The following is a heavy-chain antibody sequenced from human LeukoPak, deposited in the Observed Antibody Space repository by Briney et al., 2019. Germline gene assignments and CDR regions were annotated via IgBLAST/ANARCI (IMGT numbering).Heavy chain of an antibody. CDR1: GGSFSGYY. CDR2: INHSRST. Sequence: SSETLSLTCAVYGGSFSGYYWSWIRQPPGKGLEWIGEINHSRSTNYNPSLKSRVTISVDTSKNQFSLKLSSVTAADTAVYYCARGEDTAMVPFDYWGQGTLVTVSS. CDR3: ARGEDTAMVPFDY. D-gene: IGHD5-18*01. V-gene: IGHV4-34*01. J-gene: IGHJ4*02.